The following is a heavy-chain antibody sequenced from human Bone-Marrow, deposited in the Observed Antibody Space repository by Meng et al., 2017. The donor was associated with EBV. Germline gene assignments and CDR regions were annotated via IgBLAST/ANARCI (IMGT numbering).Heavy chain of an antibody. CDR1: GFTFSDYY. J-gene: IGHJ4*02. D-gene: IGHD4-17*01. CDR2: ISYTSGSTI. Sequence: QVQLVESGGGLVKPGGSLRLSCAASGFTFSDYYMSWIRQAPGKGLEWVSYISYTSGSTIYYADSVKGRFTISRVNAKNTLYLQMNSLRAEDTAVYYCARALGVTNFEYWGPGTMVTVSA. CDR3: ARALGVTNFEY. V-gene: IGHV3-11*01.